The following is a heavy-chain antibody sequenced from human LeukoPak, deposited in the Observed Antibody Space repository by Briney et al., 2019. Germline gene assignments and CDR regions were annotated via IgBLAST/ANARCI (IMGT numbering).Heavy chain of an antibody. CDR2: ISAYNGNT. V-gene: IGHV1-18*01. D-gene: IGHD1-26*01. CDR3: ARDRARNWFDP. CDR1: GYTFTSYG. Sequence: ASVKASCKASGYTFTSYGISRKRQSPGQLVVWMGWISAYNGNTNYAQKLQGRVTMTTDTSTSTDYMELRSLRSDDTAVYYCARDRARNWFDPWGQGILVTVSS. J-gene: IGHJ5*02.